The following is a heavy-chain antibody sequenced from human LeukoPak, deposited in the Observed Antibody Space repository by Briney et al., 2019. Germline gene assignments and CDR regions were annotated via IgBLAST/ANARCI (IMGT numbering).Heavy chain of an antibody. CDR3: ARVPGLGGFDP. Sequence: GGSLRLSCAASGFTFSSYWMHWVRQAPGKGLVWVSRINSDGSSTSYADSVRGRFSISRDNAKNTLYLQMNSLRAEDTAVYYCARVPGLGGFDPWGQGTLVTVSS. V-gene: IGHV3-74*01. J-gene: IGHJ5*02. D-gene: IGHD1-14*01. CDR1: GFTFSSYW. CDR2: INSDGSST.